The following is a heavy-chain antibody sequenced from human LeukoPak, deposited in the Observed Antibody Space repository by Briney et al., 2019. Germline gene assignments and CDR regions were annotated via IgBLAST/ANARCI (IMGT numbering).Heavy chain of an antibody. J-gene: IGHJ4*02. CDR3: ARTPPYNWNEGIDY. D-gene: IGHD1-20*01. CDR1: GYTFTSYY. V-gene: IGHV1-69*13. Sequence: GASVKVSCKASGYTFTSYYMHWVRQAPGQGLEWMGGIIPIFGTANYAQKFQGRVTITADESTSTAYMELSSLRSEDTAVYYCARTPPYNWNEGIDYWGQGTLVTVSS. CDR2: IIPIFGTA.